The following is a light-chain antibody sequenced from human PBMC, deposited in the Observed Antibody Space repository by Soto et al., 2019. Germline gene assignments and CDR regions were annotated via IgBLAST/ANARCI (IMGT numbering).Light chain of an antibody. Sequence: DIQMTPSPSSLSASVGDRVTITCRASQGISNYLAWYQQKPGKVPKLLIYAASTLQSGVPSRFSGSGSGTDFTLTISSLQPEDVATYYCQKYNSAPTWTFGQGTKVDIK. CDR3: QKYNSAPTWT. J-gene: IGKJ1*01. V-gene: IGKV1-27*01. CDR1: QGISNY. CDR2: AAS.